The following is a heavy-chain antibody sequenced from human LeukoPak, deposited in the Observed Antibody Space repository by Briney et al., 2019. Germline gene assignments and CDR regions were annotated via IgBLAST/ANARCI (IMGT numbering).Heavy chain of an antibody. D-gene: IGHD5-18*01. V-gene: IGHV1-69*04. CDR3: ARDASGGDTTMDDY. Sequence: GASVKVSCKASGGTFSSYTISWVRQAPGQGLEWMGRIIPILHIANYAQKFQGRVTITADKSTSTTYMELSSLRSEDTAVYYCARDASGGDTTMDDYWGQGTLVTVSS. CDR1: GGTFSSYT. CDR2: IIPILHIA. J-gene: IGHJ4*02.